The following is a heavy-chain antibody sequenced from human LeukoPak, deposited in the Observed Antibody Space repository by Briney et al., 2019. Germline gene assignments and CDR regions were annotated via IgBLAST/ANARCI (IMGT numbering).Heavy chain of an antibody. Sequence: SETLSLTCTVSGGSISSYYWSWIRQHPGKGLEWIGYIYYSGSTYYNPSLKSRVTISVDTSKNQFPLKLSSVTAADTAVYYCASSRGSTIIGGFYFDYWGQGTLVTVSS. CDR3: ASSRGSTIIGGFYFDY. CDR2: IYYSGST. CDR1: GGSISSYY. D-gene: IGHD5/OR15-5a*01. J-gene: IGHJ4*02. V-gene: IGHV4-59*06.